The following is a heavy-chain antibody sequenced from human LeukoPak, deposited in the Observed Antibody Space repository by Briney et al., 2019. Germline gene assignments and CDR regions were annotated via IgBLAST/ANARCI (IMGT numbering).Heavy chain of an antibody. V-gene: IGHV4-61*01. D-gene: IGHD2-15*01. CDR1: GGSVSSGNYY. CDR3: ARDTGVVVGYFQH. J-gene: IGHJ1*01. CDR2: IYYSGST. Sequence: TSETLSLTCTVSGGSVSSGNYYWSWIRQPPGKGLEWIGFIYYSGSTNYNPSLKSRVTISVDTFKNQFSLKLSSVTAADTAVYYCARDTGVVVGYFQHWGQGTLVTVSS.